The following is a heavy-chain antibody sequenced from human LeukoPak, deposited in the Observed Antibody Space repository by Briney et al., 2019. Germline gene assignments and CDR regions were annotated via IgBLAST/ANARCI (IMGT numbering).Heavy chain of an antibody. CDR3: ARSGEDYDISTGYLTYFDY. CDR1: GFIFSDYY. D-gene: IGHD3-9*01. Sequence: GGSLRLSCAASGFIFSDYYMTWIRQAPGKGLEWLSYISGSGSDTNYADSVKGRFTTSRDNAKNSLYLQMNSLRAEDTAVYYCARSGEDYDISTGYLTYFDYWGQGTLVTVSS. J-gene: IGHJ4*02. CDR2: ISGSGSDT. V-gene: IGHV3-11*06.